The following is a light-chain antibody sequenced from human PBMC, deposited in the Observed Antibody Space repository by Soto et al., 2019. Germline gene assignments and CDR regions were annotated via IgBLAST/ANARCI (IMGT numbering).Light chain of an antibody. CDR2: GDF. J-gene: IGLJ1*01. CDR3: QSYDSSLTGSSV. V-gene: IGLV1-40*01. Sequence: QSALKQPPPVSGAPGQRGTISCTGSSSKIGADYDVHWYQQLPGTAPKLLVYGDFSRPSGVPDRFSASKSGTSASLAITGLQAEDEADYYCQSYDSSLTGSSVFATGPKVTVL. CDR1: SSKIGADYD.